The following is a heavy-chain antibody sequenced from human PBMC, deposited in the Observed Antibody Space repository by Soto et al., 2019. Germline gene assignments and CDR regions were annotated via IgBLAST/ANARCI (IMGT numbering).Heavy chain of an antibody. J-gene: IGHJ4*02. CDR3: ARMGSGYDFVL. CDR2: TSSSGATT. V-gene: IGHV3-11*01. Sequence: QVQMVESGGGLVKPGGSLRLSCAVSGFSLSDYYMSWIRQAPGKGLEWVSKTSSSGATTDYADSVKGRFTISRDNAKNSLYLQMNSLRVEDMAVYYCARMGSGYDFVLWGQGTLVTVSS. CDR1: GFSLSDYY. D-gene: IGHD5-12*01.